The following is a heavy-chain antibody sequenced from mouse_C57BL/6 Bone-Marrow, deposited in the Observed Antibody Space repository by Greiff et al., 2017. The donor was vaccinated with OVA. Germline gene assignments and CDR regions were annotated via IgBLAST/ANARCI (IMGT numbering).Heavy chain of an antibody. CDR1: GYTFTSYG. V-gene: IGHV1-81*01. CDR3: ARRGNYYGTHWYFDV. CDR2: IYPRSGNT. Sequence: VQRAESGAELARPGASVKLSCKASGYTFTSYGISWVKQRTGQGLEWIGEIYPRSGNTYYNEKFKGKATLTADKSSSTAYMELRSLTSEDSAVYFCARRGNYYGTHWYFDVWGTGTTVTVSS. D-gene: IGHD1-1*01. J-gene: IGHJ1*03.